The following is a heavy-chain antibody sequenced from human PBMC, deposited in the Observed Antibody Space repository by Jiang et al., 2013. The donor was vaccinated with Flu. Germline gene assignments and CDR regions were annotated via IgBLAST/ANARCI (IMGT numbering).Heavy chain of an antibody. CDR1: GFTFSSYA. V-gene: IGHV3-30-3*01. CDR2: ISYDGSNK. Sequence: QLLESGGGVVQPGRSLRLSCAASGFTFSSYAMHWVRQAPGKGLEWVAVISYDGSNKYYADSVKGRFTISRDNSKNTLYLQMNSLRAEDTAVYYCAGLYGGNSGYWGQGTLVTVSS. J-gene: IGHJ4*02. D-gene: IGHD4-23*01. CDR3: AGLYGGNSGY.